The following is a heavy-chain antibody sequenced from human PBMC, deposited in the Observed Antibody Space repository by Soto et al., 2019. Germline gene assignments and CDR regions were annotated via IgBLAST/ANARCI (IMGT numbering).Heavy chain of an antibody. Sequence: EVQLVESGGGLVQPGGSLRLSCAASGFTFSSYDMHWVRQATGKGLEWVSAIGTAGDTYYPGSVKGRFTISRENAKNSLYLQMNSVRAGDTAVYYCARGPYSSSWDYYYYYMDVWGKGTTVTVSS. CDR1: GFTFSSYD. D-gene: IGHD6-13*01. CDR3: ARGPYSSSWDYYYYYMDV. V-gene: IGHV3-13*01. J-gene: IGHJ6*03. CDR2: IGTAGDT.